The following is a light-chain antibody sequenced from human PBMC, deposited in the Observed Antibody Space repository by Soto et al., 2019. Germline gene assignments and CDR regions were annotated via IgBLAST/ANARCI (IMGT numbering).Light chain of an antibody. J-gene: IGKJ5*01. CDR2: LGS. CDR3: MQALQTPRT. Sequence: DIVMTQSPLSLPVTPGEPASISCRSSQSLLHSNGYNYLDWYLQKPGQSPQLLIYLGSNRASGVPDRFSGSGSGTDFTLKISRVEADDVGVYYCMQALQTPRTVGQGTRLEIK. V-gene: IGKV2-28*01. CDR1: QSLLHSNGYNY.